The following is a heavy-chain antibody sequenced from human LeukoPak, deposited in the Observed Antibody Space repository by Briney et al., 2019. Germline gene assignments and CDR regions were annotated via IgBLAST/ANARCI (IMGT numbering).Heavy chain of an antibody. J-gene: IGHJ4*02. V-gene: IGHV3-23*01. D-gene: IGHD6-13*01. Sequence: PGGSLRLSCAASEFTFSSYAMSWVRQAPGKGLEWVSAISGSGDTTYYTDSVKGRFTISRDNSKNTLYLQMNSLRAEDTAVYYCAKEFSSSWYYYFDYWGQGTLVTVSS. CDR2: ISGSGDTT. CDR3: AKEFSSSWYYYFDY. CDR1: EFTFSSYA.